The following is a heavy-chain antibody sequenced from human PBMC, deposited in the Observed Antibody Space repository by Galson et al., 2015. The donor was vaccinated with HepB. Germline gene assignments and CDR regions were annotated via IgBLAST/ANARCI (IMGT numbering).Heavy chain of an antibody. CDR3: ARGSGSSSKRKGYFYYYMAV. V-gene: IGHV1-18*01. J-gene: IGHJ6*03. CDR2: ISAYNGNT. CDR1: GYTFTSYG. Sequence: SVKVSCKASGYTFTSYGINWVRQAPGQGLEWMGWISAYNGNTNYAQKLQGRVTMTTDTSTSTAYMELRSLRSDDTAVYYCARGSGSSSKRKGYFYYYMAVWGKGTTVTVSS. D-gene: IGHD6-6*01.